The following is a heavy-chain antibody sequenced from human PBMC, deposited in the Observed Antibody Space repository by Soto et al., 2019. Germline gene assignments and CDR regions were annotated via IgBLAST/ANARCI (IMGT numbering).Heavy chain of an antibody. CDR3: ARDWSTYYYDSSGYWL. Sequence: QVQLVQSGAEVKKPGSSVKVSCKASGGTFSSYAISWVRQAPGQGLEWMGGIIPIFGTANYAQKLQGRVTITADESTSKAYMELSSLRSEDTAVYYCARDWSTYYYDSSGYWLWGQGTLVTVSS. V-gene: IGHV1-69*12. D-gene: IGHD3-22*01. J-gene: IGHJ4*02. CDR1: GGTFSSYA. CDR2: IIPIFGTA.